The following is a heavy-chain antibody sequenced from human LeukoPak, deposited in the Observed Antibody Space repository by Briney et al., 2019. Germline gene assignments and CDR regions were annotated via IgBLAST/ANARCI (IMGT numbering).Heavy chain of an antibody. CDR3: ARVARNMVRGVIIAYFDY. Sequence: GGSLRLSCAASGSTFSSYSMNWVRQAPGKGLEWVSSISSSSSYIYYADSVKGRFTISRDNAKNSLYLQMNSLRAEDTAVYYCARVARNMVRGVIIAYFDYWGQGTLVTVSS. D-gene: IGHD3-10*01. J-gene: IGHJ4*02. CDR2: ISSSSSYI. V-gene: IGHV3-21*01. CDR1: GSTFSSYS.